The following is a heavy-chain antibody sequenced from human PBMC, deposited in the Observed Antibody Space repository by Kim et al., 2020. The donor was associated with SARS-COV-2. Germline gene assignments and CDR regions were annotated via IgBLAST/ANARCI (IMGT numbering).Heavy chain of an antibody. D-gene: IGHD6-25*01. CDR2: IIPIFGTA. Sequence: SVKVSCKASGGTFSSYAISWVRQAPGQGLEWMGGIIPIFGTANYAQKSQGRDTIIADESTSTAYMELSSLRSEDTAVYYCVRDLKRRDDAFDIWGQGTMVTVSS. CDR3: VRDLKRRDDAFDI. V-gene: IGHV1-69*13. CDR1: GGTFSSYA. J-gene: IGHJ3*02.